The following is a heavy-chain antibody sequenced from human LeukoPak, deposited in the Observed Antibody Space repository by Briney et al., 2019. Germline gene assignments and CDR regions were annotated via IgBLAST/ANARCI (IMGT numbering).Heavy chain of an antibody. D-gene: IGHD3-10*01. J-gene: IGHJ4*02. CDR2: INHSGST. V-gene: IGHV4-34*01. CDR1: GGSFSGYY. Sequence: SETLSLTCAVYGGSFSGYYWSWIRQPPGKGLEWIGEINHSGSTNYNPSLKSRVTISVDTSKNQFSLKLSSVTAADTAVYYCARGRRTKMVRGGGIAYYFDYWGQGTLVTVSS. CDR3: ARGRRTKMVRGGGIAYYFDY.